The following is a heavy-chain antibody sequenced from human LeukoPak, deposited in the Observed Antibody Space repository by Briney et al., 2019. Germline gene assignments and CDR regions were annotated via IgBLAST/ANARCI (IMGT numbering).Heavy chain of an antibody. Sequence: GASVKVSCKASGYTFTSYGISWVRQAPGQGLEWMGWISAYNGNTNYAQKLQGRVTMTTDTSTSTAYMELRSLRSDDTAVYYCARGTYCYDSSGYRIFDYWGQGTLVTVSS. V-gene: IGHV1-18*01. D-gene: IGHD3-22*01. J-gene: IGHJ4*02. CDR1: GYTFTSYG. CDR3: ARGTYCYDSSGYRIFDY. CDR2: ISAYNGNT.